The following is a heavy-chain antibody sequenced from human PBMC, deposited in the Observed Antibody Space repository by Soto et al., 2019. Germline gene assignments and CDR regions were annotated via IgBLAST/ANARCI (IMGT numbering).Heavy chain of an antibody. Sequence: PSETLSLTCTVSGGSISSGGYYWSWIRQHPGKGLEWIGYIYYSGSTYYNPSLKSRVTISVDTSKNQFSLKLSSVTAADTAVYYCARNNFAAAGTEYFQHWGQGTLVTVSS. D-gene: IGHD6-13*01. CDR2: IYYSGST. CDR3: ARNNFAAAGTEYFQH. J-gene: IGHJ1*01. V-gene: IGHV4-31*03. CDR1: GGSISSGGYY.